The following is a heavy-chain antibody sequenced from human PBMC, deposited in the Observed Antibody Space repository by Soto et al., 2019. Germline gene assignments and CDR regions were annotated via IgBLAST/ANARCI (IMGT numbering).Heavy chain of an antibody. CDR3: ASGGLGLSYYYYGMDV. Sequence: QVQLVQSGAEVKKPGASVKVSCKASGYTFTSYAMHWVRQAPGQRLEWMGWINAGNGNTKYSQKFQGRVTITRDTSASTAYMELSSLRSEDTAVYYCASGGLGLSYYYYGMDVWGQGTTVTVSS. D-gene: IGHD2-15*01. J-gene: IGHJ6*02. CDR2: INAGNGNT. V-gene: IGHV1-3*01. CDR1: GYTFTSYA.